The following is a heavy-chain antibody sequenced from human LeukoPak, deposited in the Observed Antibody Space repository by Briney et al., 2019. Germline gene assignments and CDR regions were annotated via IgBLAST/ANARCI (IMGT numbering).Heavy chain of an antibody. V-gene: IGHV1-69*04. Sequence: SVKVSCKASGGTFSSYAISWVQQAPGQGLEWMGRIIPILGIANYAQKFQGRVTITADKSTSTACMELSSLRSEDTAVYYCARDQPSWVVPANSYGMDVWGQGTTVTVSS. CDR3: ARDQPSWVVPANSYGMDV. CDR1: GGTFSSYA. D-gene: IGHD2-2*01. J-gene: IGHJ6*02. CDR2: IIPILGIA.